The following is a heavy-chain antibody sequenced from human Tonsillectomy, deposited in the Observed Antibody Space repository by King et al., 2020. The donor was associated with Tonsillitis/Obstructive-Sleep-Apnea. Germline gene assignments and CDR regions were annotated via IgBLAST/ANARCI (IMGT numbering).Heavy chain of an antibody. J-gene: IGHJ4*02. CDR1: GDTFSSYS. Sequence: VQLVESGAEVKKPGSSVKVSCKASGDTFSSYSISWVRQAPGQGLEWMGGIIPAFGTTNYAQKFEGRVTITADESTSTVYMEVSSLRSEDTAVYYCARDRITIFGVFIHDWGQGSLVTVSS. CDR2: IIPAFGTT. CDR3: ARDRITIFGVFIHD. V-gene: IGHV1-69*01. D-gene: IGHD3-3*01.